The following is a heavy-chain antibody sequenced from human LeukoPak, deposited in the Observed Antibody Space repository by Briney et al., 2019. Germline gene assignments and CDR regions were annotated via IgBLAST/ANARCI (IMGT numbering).Heavy chain of an antibody. CDR3: ARSYCSGGSCYSWFDP. J-gene: IGHJ5*02. V-gene: IGHV1-2*02. Sequence: ASVKVSCKASGYTFTGYYMHWVRQAPGQGLEWMRWINPNSGGTNYAQKFQGRVTMTRDTSISTAYMELSRLRSDDTAVYYCARSYCSGGSCYSWFDPWGQGTLVTVSS. D-gene: IGHD2-15*01. CDR1: GYTFTGYY. CDR2: INPNSGGT.